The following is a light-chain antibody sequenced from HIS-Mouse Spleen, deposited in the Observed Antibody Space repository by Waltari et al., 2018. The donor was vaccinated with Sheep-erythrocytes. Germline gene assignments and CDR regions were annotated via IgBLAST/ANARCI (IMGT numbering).Light chain of an antibody. CDR3: QQSYSTPPRT. CDR1: QSIGSY. J-gene: IGKJ4*01. CDR2: AAS. Sequence: DIQMTQSPSSLSASLGDRVTITCRASQSIGSYLYWYQQKPGKAPKLLIYAASSLQSGVPSRFSGSGSETDVALTISSLQPEDFATYYCQQSYSTPPRTFGGGTKVEVK. V-gene: IGKV1-39*01.